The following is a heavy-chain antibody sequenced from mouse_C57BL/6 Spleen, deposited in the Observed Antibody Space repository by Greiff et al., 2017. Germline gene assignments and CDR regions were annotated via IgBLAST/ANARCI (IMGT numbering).Heavy chain of an antibody. Sequence: QLQQPGAELVMPGASVKLSCKASGYTFTSYWMHWVKQRPGQGLEWIGEIDPSDSYTNYNQKFKGKSTLTVDKSSSTAYMQLSSLTSEDSAVYYCAIYYYGSSPFDYWGQGTTLTVSS. D-gene: IGHD1-1*01. CDR2: IDPSDSYT. CDR3: AIYYYGSSPFDY. J-gene: IGHJ2*01. V-gene: IGHV1-69*01. CDR1: GYTFTSYW.